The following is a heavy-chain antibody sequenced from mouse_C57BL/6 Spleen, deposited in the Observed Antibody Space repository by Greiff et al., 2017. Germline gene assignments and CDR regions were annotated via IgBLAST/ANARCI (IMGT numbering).Heavy chain of an antibody. Sequence: QVQLQQPGAELVKPGASVKMSCKASGYTFTSYWITWVKQRPGQGLEWIGDIYPGSGSTNYNEKFKSKATLTVDTSSSTAYMQLSSLTSEDSAVYYCARGEDYDGYWYFDVWGTGTTVTVSS. D-gene: IGHD2-4*01. CDR3: ARGEDYDGYWYFDV. CDR2: IYPGSGST. V-gene: IGHV1-55*01. J-gene: IGHJ1*03. CDR1: GYTFTSYW.